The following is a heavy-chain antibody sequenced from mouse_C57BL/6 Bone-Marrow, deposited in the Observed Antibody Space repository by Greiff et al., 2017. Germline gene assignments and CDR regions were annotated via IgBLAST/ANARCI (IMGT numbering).Heavy chain of an antibody. Sequence: DVKLQESGPELVKPGASVKISCKASGYSFTGYYMNWVKQSPEKSLEWIGEINPSTGGTTYNQKFKAKATLTVDKSSSTAYMQRKSLTSEDSAVYYCARGDAMDYWGQGTSVTVSS. CDR2: INPSTGGT. J-gene: IGHJ4*01. CDR3: ARGDAMDY. V-gene: IGHV1-42*01. CDR1: GYSFTGYY.